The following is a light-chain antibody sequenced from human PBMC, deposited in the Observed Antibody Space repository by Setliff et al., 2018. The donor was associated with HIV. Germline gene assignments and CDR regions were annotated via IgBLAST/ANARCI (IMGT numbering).Light chain of an antibody. CDR1: SSDIGSDNR. V-gene: IGLV2-18*02. J-gene: IGLJ2*01. Sequence: SALAQPPSVSGSPGQSVTISCTGTSSDIGSDNRVSWYQQPPGTAPKLMIYEVSNRPSGVPDRFSGSKSGNTASLTISGLQAEDEADYYCSSYTSSTTVVFGGGTKVTVL. CDR2: EVS. CDR3: SSYTSSTTVV.